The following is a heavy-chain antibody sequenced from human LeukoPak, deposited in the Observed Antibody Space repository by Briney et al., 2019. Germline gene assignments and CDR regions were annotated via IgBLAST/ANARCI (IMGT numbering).Heavy chain of an antibody. J-gene: IGHJ5*02. CDR2: IYHSGST. CDR1: GYSNSSGYY. Sequence: PSETLSLTCTVSGYSNSSGYYWGWIRQPPGKGLEWIGSIYHSGSTYYNPSLKSRVTISVDTSKNQFSLKLSSVTAADTALYYCARISPVLLWFGERGGWFDPWGQGTLVTVSS. D-gene: IGHD3-10*01. V-gene: IGHV4-38-2*02. CDR3: ARISPVLLWFGERGGWFDP.